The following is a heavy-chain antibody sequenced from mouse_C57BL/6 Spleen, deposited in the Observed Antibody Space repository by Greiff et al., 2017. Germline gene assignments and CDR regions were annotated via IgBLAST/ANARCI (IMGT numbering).Heavy chain of an antibody. CDR1: GYTFTSYW. J-gene: IGHJ4*01. CDR3: CLYAMDY. CDR2: IDPSDSYT. Sequence: VQLQQPGAELVRPGTSVKLSCKASGYTFTSYWMHWVKQRPGQGLEWIGVIDPSDSYTNYNQKFKGKATLTVDTSSSTAYMQLSSLTSEDSAVSFCCLYAMDYWGPGTSVTVSS. V-gene: IGHV1-59*01.